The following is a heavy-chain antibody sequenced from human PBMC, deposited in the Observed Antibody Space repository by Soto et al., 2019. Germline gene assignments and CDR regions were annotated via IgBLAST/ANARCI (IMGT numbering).Heavy chain of an antibody. CDR1: GYTFTSYY. J-gene: IGHJ4*02. Sequence: GASVKVSCKASGYTFTSYYMHWVRQAPGQGLEWMGIINPTGGSTSYAQKFQGRVTMTWDTSTSTVYMELSSLRSEDTAVYYCARDLVRYSSGWNYFDYWGQGTMVTVYS. V-gene: IGHV1-46*01. CDR2: INPTGGST. D-gene: IGHD6-19*01. CDR3: ARDLVRYSSGWNYFDY.